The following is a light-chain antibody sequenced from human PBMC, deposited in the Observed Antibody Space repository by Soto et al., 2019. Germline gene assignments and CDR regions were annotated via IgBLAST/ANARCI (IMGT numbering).Light chain of an antibody. CDR2: EVS. CDR1: SSDVGAYNY. J-gene: IGLJ1*01. V-gene: IGLV2-14*01. Sequence: QSALTQPAYESWSPGQSITISCTGTSSDVGAYNYVSWYQQHPGKAPKLIIYEVSYRPSGVSYRFSGSKSRNTASLTISGLQAADEADYYSSSTTSSSTCHFGRGRKVT. CDR3: SSTTSSSTCH.